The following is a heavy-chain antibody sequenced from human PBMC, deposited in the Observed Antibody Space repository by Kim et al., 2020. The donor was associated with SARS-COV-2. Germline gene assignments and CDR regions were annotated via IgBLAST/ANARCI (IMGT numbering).Heavy chain of an antibody. Sequence: SETLSLTCTVSGGSISSYYWSWIRQPPGKGLEWIGYIYYSGSTNYNPSLKSRVTISVDTSKNQFSLKLSSVTAADTAVYYCARGRVTTEGNWFDPWSQGTLVTVSS. V-gene: IGHV4-59*01. D-gene: IGHD4-17*01. CDR2: IYYSGST. CDR3: ARGRVTTEGNWFDP. J-gene: IGHJ5*02. CDR1: GGSISSYY.